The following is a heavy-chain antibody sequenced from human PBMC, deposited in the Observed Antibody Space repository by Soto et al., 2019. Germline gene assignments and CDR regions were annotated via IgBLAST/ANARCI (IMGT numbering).Heavy chain of an antibody. V-gene: IGHV4-59*06. CDR1: GGSFSPNY. Sequence: PSETLSLTCTVSGGSFSPNYWSWIRQPPGKGLEWLGYIYYSGSTYYNPSLKSRVTISVDTSKNQFSLKLSSVTAADTAVYYCARGPPLGYWGQGTLVTVSS. CDR3: ARGPPLGY. J-gene: IGHJ4*02. CDR2: IYYSGST.